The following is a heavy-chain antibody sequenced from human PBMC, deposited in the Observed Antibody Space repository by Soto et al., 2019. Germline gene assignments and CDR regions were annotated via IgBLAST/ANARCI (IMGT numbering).Heavy chain of an antibody. J-gene: IGHJ6*03. D-gene: IGHD2-2*01. CDR2: IYYSGST. CDR1: GGSISSYY. CDR3: ARRKGYCSSTSCYGYYYYYMDV. Sequence: SETLSLTCTVSGGSISSYYWSWIRQPPGKGLEWIGYIYYSGSTNYNPSLKSRVTISVDTSKNQFSLKLSSVTAADTAVYYCARRKGYCSSTSCYGYYYYYMDVWGKGTTVTVSS. V-gene: IGHV4-59*01.